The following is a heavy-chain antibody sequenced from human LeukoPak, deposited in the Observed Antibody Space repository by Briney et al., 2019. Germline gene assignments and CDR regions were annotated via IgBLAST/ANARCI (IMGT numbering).Heavy chain of an antibody. J-gene: IGHJ4*02. CDR3: ARSYGWLPGGM. V-gene: IGHV3-11*03. CDR1: GFTVSINY. Sequence: PGGSLRLSCAASGFTVSINYMTWIRQAPGKGLEWVSYISSTSSYTNYADSVKGRFTISRDNAKNSLHLQMNSLRAEDTAVYYCARSYGWLPGGMWGQGTLVTVSS. D-gene: IGHD5-12*01. CDR2: ISSTSSYT.